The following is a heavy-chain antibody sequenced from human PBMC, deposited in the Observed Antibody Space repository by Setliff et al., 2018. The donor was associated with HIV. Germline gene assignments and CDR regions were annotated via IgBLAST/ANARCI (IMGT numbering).Heavy chain of an antibody. Sequence: PGESLKISCKGSGYSFTNYWIGWVRQMPGKGLEWMGIIYPGDSETRYSRSFQGQVTISADKSISTAYLQWSSLKASDTAMYYCARQHYYDSSPFDYWGQGTLVTVSS. D-gene: IGHD3-22*01. CDR3: ARQHYYDSSPFDY. V-gene: IGHV5-51*01. CDR2: IYPGDSET. CDR1: GYSFTNYW. J-gene: IGHJ4*02.